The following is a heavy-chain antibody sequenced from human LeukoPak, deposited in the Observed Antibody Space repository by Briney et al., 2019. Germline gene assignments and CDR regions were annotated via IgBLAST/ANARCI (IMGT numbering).Heavy chain of an antibody. CDR2: IYSGGST. J-gene: IGHJ3*02. CDR1: GFTVSSNY. D-gene: IGHD5-24*01. Sequence: GGSLRLSCAASGFTVSSNYMSWVRQAPGKGLEWVSVIYSGGSTYYADSVKGRFTISRDNSKNTLYLQMNSLRAEDTAVYYCARDFPVFRVMATIYEDPIWGQGTMVTVSS. CDR3: ARDFPVFRVMATIYEDPI. V-gene: IGHV3-66*01.